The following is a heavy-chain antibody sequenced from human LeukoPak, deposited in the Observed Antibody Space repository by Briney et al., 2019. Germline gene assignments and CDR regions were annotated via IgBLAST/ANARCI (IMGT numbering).Heavy chain of an antibody. CDR1: GGTFSSYA. Sequence: SVKVSCKASGGTFSSYAISWVRQAPGQGLEWMGGIIPIFGTANYAQKFQGRVTITADESTSTAYMELSSLRSEDTAVYYCAREGVAGSRPFPFDYWGQGTLVTVSS. D-gene: IGHD6-19*01. CDR2: IIPIFGTA. J-gene: IGHJ4*02. V-gene: IGHV1-69*13. CDR3: AREGVAGSRPFPFDY.